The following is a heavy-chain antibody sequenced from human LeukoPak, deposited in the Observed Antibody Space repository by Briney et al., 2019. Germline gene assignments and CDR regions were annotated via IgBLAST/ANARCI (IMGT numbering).Heavy chain of an antibody. D-gene: IGHD4-17*01. CDR2: ISSSSSYI. Sequence: KPGGSLRLSCAASGFTFSSYSMNWVRQAPGEGLEWVSSISSSSSYIYYADSVKGRFTISRDNAKNSLYLQMNSLRAEDTAVYYCARAGGDYVGDYFDYWGQGTLVTVSS. V-gene: IGHV3-21*01. CDR3: ARAGGDYVGDYFDY. CDR1: GFTFSSYS. J-gene: IGHJ4*02.